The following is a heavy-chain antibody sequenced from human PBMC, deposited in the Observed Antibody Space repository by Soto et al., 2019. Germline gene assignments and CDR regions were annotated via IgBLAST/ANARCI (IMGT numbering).Heavy chain of an antibody. V-gene: IGHV1-69*12. J-gene: IGHJ4*02. CDR1: GGTFSSYA. CDR3: ARDRSLHSGTKYYFDY. CDR2: IIPIFGTA. D-gene: IGHD1-26*01. Sequence: QVQLVQSGAEVKKPGSSVKVSCKASGGTFSSYAISWVRQAPGQGLEWMGGIIPIFGTANYAQKFQGRVKITADESTRTAYMELSSLRSEDTAVYYCARDRSLHSGTKYYFDYWGQGTLVTVSS.